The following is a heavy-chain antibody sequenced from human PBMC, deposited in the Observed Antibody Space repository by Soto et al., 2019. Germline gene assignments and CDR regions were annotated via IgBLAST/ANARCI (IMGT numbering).Heavy chain of an antibody. CDR1: GFTFSSYA. J-gene: IGHJ4*02. CDR2: ISGSGGST. Sequence: GGSLRLSCAASGFTFSSYAMSWVRQAPGKGLEWVSAISGSGGSTYYADSVKGRFTISRDNSKNTLYLQMNSLRAEDTAVYYCANGLRAGSGSYYNRNPDYWGQGTLVTVSS. CDR3: ANGLRAGSGSYYNRNPDY. D-gene: IGHD3-10*01. V-gene: IGHV3-23*01.